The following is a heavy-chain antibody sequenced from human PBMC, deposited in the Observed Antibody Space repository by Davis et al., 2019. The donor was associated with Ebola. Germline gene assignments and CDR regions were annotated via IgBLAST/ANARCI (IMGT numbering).Heavy chain of an antibody. J-gene: IGHJ5*02. CDR2: IYSGGYT. CDR1: GFTVSSND. D-gene: IGHD6-13*01. Sequence: GESLKISCAASGFTVSSNDVTWVRQAPGKGLEWVSVIYSGGYTYYANSVRGRFTISRDNSENTLYLQMNGLRAEDTAVYYCARVESVGGGQQLGWFDPWGQGTLVSVSS. CDR3: ARVESVGGGQQLGWFDP. V-gene: IGHV3-53*01.